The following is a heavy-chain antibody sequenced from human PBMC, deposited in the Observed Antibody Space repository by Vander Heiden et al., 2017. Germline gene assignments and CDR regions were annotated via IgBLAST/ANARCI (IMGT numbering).Heavy chain of an antibody. CDR2: ISGSGGST. CDR3: AKAPPGVVLYYFDY. Sequence: VQLLVSGGGLVQPGGSLRLSCAASGFTFSSYAMSWVRQAPGTGLERGSAISGSGGSTYSADAVKGRFTISRDNAKNTLYLQMNSLRAEDTAVYYCAKAPPGVVLYYFDYWCHGPLVTVSS. D-gene: IGHD6-6*01. V-gene: IGHV3-23*01. J-gene: IGHJ4*01. CDR1: GFTFSSYA.